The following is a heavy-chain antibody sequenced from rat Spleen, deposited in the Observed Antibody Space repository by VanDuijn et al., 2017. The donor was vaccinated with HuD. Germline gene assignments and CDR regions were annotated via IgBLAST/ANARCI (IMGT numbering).Heavy chain of an antibody. Sequence: EVQLVESGGGLVQPGRSLKLSCAASGFTFSDYDMAWVRQAPSKGLDWIASISSDGGVTYYRNSVKGRFTISRDDAKNTQYLQMDSLRSEDTATYYCATSPYYWYFDFWGPGTMGTVSS. CDR2: ISSDGGVT. CDR3: ATSPYYWYFDF. J-gene: IGHJ1*01. V-gene: IGHV5S13*01. CDR1: GFTFSDYD. D-gene: IGHD3-8*01.